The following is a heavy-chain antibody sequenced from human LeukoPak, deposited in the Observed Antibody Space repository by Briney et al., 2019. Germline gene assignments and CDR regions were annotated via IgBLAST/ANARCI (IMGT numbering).Heavy chain of an antibody. V-gene: IGHV3-53*01. CDR3: AKMKYYDSSGQADY. D-gene: IGHD3-22*01. CDR2: IYSDGST. CDR1: GFTVSTNY. Sequence: GGSLRLSCAASGFTVSTNYMSWVRQAPGKKLEWVSDIYSDGSTFYADSVKGRFTISRDNSKNTLYLQMNSLRAEDTAVYYCAKMKYYDSSGQADYWGQGTLVTVSS. J-gene: IGHJ4*02.